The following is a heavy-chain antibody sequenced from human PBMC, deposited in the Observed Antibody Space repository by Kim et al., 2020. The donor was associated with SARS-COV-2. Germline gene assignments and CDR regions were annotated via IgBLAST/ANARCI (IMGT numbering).Heavy chain of an antibody. J-gene: IGHJ6*02. CDR1: GFTFSGSA. CDR3: TRYFKGSGSKGPGDYYYYGMDV. Sequence: GGSLRLSCAASGFTFSGSAMHWVRQASGKGLEWVGRIRSKANSYATAYAASVKGRFTISRDDSKNTAYLQMNSLKTEDTAVYYCTRYFKGSGSKGPGDYYYYGMDVWGQGTTVTVSS. D-gene: IGHD3-22*01. V-gene: IGHV3-73*01. CDR2: IRSKANSYAT.